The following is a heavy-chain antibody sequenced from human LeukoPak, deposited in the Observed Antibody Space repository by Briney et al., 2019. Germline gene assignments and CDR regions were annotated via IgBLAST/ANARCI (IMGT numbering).Heavy chain of an antibody. D-gene: IGHD6-13*01. Sequence: TGGSLRLSCAAFGFTFSSYAMNWVRQAPGKGLEWLSHISGSGSTIYYADSVKGRFTISRDNAKNSLYLQMHTLRAEDTGVYYCAREGYSSSWYDDYWGQGTLVTVSS. J-gene: IGHJ4*02. CDR2: ISGSGSTI. CDR1: GFTFSSYA. V-gene: IGHV3-48*03. CDR3: AREGYSSSWYDDY.